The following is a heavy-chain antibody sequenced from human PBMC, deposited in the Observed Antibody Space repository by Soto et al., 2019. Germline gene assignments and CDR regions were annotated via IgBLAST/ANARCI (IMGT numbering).Heavy chain of an antibody. J-gene: IGHJ5*02. V-gene: IGHV1-69*13. D-gene: IGHD3-22*01. CDR1: GGTFSSYA. CDR2: IIPIFGTA. Sequence: SVKVSCKASGGTFSSYAISWVRQAPGQGLEWMGGIIPIFGTANYAQKFQGRVTITADESTSTAYMELSSLRSEDTVVYYCARILYYDSSGYSDWFDPWGQGTLVTAPQ. CDR3: ARILYYDSSGYSDWFDP.